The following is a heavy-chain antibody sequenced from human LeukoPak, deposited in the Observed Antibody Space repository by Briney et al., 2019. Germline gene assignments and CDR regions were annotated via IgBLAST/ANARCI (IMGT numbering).Heavy chain of an antibody. D-gene: IGHD3-3*01. CDR3: AREGGAPQYYDFWSGDNWFDP. CDR1: GYTFTGYY. Sequence: WASVKVSCKASGYTFTGYYMHWVRQAPGQGLEWMGWINPNSGGTNYAQKFQGRVTMTRDTSISTAYMELSRLRSEDAAVYYCAREGGAPQYYDFWSGDNWFDPWSQGTLVTVSS. CDR2: INPNSGGT. V-gene: IGHV1-2*02. J-gene: IGHJ5*02.